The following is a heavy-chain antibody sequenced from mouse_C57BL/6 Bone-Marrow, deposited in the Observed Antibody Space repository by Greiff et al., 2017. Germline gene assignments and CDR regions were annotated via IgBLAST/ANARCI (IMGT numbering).Heavy chain of an antibody. J-gene: IGHJ4*01. CDR2: INPNNGGT. Sequence: EVQLQQSGPELVKPGASVKIPCKASGYKFTDYNMDWVKQSHGKSLEWIGDINPNNGGTIYNQKFKGKATLTVDKSSSTAYMELRSLTSEDTAVYYCARNLLYAMDYWGQGTSVTVSS. D-gene: IGHD2-12*01. CDR1: GYKFTDYN. CDR3: ARNLLYAMDY. V-gene: IGHV1-18*01.